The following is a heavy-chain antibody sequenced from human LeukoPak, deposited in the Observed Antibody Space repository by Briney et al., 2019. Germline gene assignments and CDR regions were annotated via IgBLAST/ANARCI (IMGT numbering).Heavy chain of an antibody. D-gene: IGHD1-26*01. V-gene: IGHV3-21*01. Sequence: PGGSLRLSCAASGFTFSSYEMNWVRQAPGKGLEWVSSISNSSSYIYYADSVKGRFTISRDNAKNSLYLQMNSLRAEDTAVYYCARDLRGKWELLSVFDYWGQGTLVTVSS. CDR2: ISNSSSYI. CDR3: ARDLRGKWELLSVFDY. CDR1: GFTFSSYE. J-gene: IGHJ4*02.